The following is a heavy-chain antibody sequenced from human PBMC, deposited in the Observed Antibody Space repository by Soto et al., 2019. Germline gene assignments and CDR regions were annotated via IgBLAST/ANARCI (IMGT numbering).Heavy chain of an antibody. Sequence: SETLSLTCDVSRYSINNNNWWSWVRQPPGGGLEWIGELHHGGSTTYNPSLESRATFSVDISKNQFLLKLSSVTAADTAVYYCTKNSAYALDYWGQGTLVT. CDR3: TKNSAYALDY. J-gene: IGHJ4*02. CDR1: RYSINNNNW. D-gene: IGHD5-12*01. CDR2: LHHGGST. V-gene: IGHV4-4*02.